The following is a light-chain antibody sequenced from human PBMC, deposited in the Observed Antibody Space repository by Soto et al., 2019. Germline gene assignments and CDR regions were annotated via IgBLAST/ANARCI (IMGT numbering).Light chain of an antibody. J-gene: IGKJ5*01. CDR2: AAS. V-gene: IGKV1-9*01. Sequence: DSQLTQAPSLLSSSAGGRCTVTCRDSQVISSYVAWYQQKPGRAPKLLIYAASTLQSGVPSRFSGSGSGTEFTLTITSLQPEDFASYYCQQLNSFPITFGQGTRLEIK. CDR1: QVISSY. CDR3: QQLNSFPIT.